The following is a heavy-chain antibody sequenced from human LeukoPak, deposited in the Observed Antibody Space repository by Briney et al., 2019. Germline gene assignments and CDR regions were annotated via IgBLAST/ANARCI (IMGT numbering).Heavy chain of an antibody. Sequence: ASVKVSCKASGYTFTSYDINWVRQATGQGLEWMGWMNPNSGNTGYAQKFQGRVTITRNTSISTAYMELSSLRSEDTAVYYCAISIRGYYYDSSGYLIDYWGQGTLVTVSS. V-gene: IGHV1-8*03. J-gene: IGHJ4*02. D-gene: IGHD3-22*01. CDR1: GYTFTSYD. CDR2: MNPNSGNT. CDR3: AISIRGYYYDSSGYLIDY.